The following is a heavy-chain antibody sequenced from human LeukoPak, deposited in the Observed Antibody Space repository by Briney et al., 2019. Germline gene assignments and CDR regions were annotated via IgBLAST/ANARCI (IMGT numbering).Heavy chain of an antibody. D-gene: IGHD3-9*01. CDR3: AREASTGHYRPLDY. J-gene: IGHJ4*02. V-gene: IGHV4-4*07. Sequence: PSETLSLNCTVSGGSIGSFYWTWIRQPAGKGLEWIGRTYTSGSTNYNPSLKSRVTMSVDTSKNQFSLKLSSVTAADTAVYYCAREASTGHYRPLDYWGQGTLVTVSS. CDR1: GGSIGSFY. CDR2: TYTSGST.